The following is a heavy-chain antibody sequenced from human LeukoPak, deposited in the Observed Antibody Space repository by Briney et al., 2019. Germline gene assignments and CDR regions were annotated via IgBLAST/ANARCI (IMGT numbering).Heavy chain of an antibody. CDR1: GGSFSGYY. D-gene: IGHD5-24*01. V-gene: IGHV4-34*01. Sequence: PSETLSLTCAVYGGSFSGYYWSWIRQPPGKGLEWIGEINHSGSTNYNPSLKSRVTISVDTSKNQFSLKLSSVTAADTAVYYCARHQNRDGYNPRPFDYWGQGILVTVSS. CDR2: INHSGST. CDR3: ARHQNRDGYNPRPFDY. J-gene: IGHJ4*02.